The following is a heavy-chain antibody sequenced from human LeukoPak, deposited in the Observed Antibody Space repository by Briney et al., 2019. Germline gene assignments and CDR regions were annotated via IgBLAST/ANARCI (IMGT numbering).Heavy chain of an antibody. D-gene: IGHD1-14*01. J-gene: IGHJ4*02. Sequence: PGGSLRLSCAASGFTVNYMTWVRQAPGKGLEWVSVIYNGGTTYYADSVKGRFTISRDNSENTLYLQMNGLRAEDTAVYYCARGTSEAFRSLDSWGQGTLVTVSS. CDR3: ARGTSEAFRSLDS. CDR1: GFTVNY. CDR2: IYNGGTT. V-gene: IGHV3-66*01.